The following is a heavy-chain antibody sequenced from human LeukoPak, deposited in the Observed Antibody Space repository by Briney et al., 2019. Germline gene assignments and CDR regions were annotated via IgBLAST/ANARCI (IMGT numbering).Heavy chain of an antibody. CDR1: GFTFSDYY. V-gene: IGHV3-11*04. CDR2: ISSSGSTI. Sequence: GGSLRLSCAASGFTFSDYYMRWIRQAPGKGLEWVSYISSSGSTIYYADSVQGRFTISRDNAKNSLYLQMTSLRAEDTAVYYCARVTLGTYYFDYWGQGTLVTVSS. D-gene: IGHD3-16*01. J-gene: IGHJ4*02. CDR3: ARVTLGTYYFDY.